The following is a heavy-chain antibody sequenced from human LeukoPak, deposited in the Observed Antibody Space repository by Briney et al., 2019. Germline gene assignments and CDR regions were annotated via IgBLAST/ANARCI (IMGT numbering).Heavy chain of an antibody. J-gene: IGHJ3*02. V-gene: IGHV4-59*12. CDR1: GGSISRYY. CDR2: IDDSGNT. CDR3: ARMNSSTLLRGAFDI. D-gene: IGHD2-2*01. Sequence: SETLSLTCTVSGGSISRYYWSWIRRPPGKGLEWIGYIDDSGNTNYNPSLKSQVTISVDKSKNQFSLKLSSVTAVDTAVYYCARMNSSTLLRGAFDIWGQGTMVTVSS.